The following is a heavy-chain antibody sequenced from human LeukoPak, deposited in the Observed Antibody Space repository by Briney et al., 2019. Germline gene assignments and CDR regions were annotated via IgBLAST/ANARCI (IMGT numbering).Heavy chain of an antibody. Sequence: SQTLSLTCTVSGGSISSGGYYWSWIRQHPGKGLEWTGYIYYSGSTYYNPSLTSRVSISVDTSKNQFSLKLSSVTAADTAVYYCARSRWSAYCGGDCYTVYFDYWGQGALVTVSS. CDR2: IYYSGST. D-gene: IGHD2-21*02. CDR3: ARSRWSAYCGGDCYTVYFDY. J-gene: IGHJ4*02. V-gene: IGHV4-31*03. CDR1: GGSISSGGYY.